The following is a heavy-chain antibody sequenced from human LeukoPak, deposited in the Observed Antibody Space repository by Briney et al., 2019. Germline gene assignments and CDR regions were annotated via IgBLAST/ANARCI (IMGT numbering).Heavy chain of an antibody. CDR1: GFTVSSNY. J-gene: IGHJ4*02. D-gene: IGHD6-6*01. Sequence: GGSLRLSCAASGFTVSSNYVSWVRQAPGKGLEWVSVIYSGGSTYYADSVKGRFTISRDNSKNTLYLQMNSLRAEDTAVYYCARDLGIAARPGYWGQGTLVTVSS. V-gene: IGHV3-53*01. CDR3: ARDLGIAARPGY. CDR2: IYSGGST.